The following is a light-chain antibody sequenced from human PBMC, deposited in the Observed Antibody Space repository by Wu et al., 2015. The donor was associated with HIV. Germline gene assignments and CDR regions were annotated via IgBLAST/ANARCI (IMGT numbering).Light chain of an antibody. CDR1: QXVSSQL. J-gene: IGKJ4*01. Sequence: ATLSCRASQXVSSQLLSLVPAENLATAPTAPPSMVHPAGPLAIPDRFSGSGSGTDFTLTINSLHSEDFAIYYCQQYYYRPTFGGGTKVEIK. V-gene: IGKV3-20*01. CDR2: VHP. CDR3: QQYYYRPT.